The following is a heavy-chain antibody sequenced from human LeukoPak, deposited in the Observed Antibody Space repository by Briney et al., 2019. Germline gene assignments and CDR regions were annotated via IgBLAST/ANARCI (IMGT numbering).Heavy chain of an antibody. Sequence: PGGSLRLSCAASGFTFNTYAMSWVRQAPGKGLEWVSSISGGDVSTSYADSVKGRFTISRDNSKNTLYLEMDSLRAEDTAIYYCAKDMIVLGFASDFDYWGQGTLVTVSS. CDR1: GFTFNTYA. D-gene: IGHD3-22*01. CDR2: ISGGDVST. J-gene: IGHJ4*02. CDR3: AKDMIVLGFASDFDY. V-gene: IGHV3-23*01.